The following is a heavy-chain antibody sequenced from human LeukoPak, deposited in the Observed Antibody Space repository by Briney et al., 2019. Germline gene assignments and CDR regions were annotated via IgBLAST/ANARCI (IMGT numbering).Heavy chain of an antibody. CDR1: GGSISSYY. J-gene: IGHJ4*02. V-gene: IGHV4-59*01. CDR2: IYYSGST. CDR3: VRGHDYGWYFDY. Sequence: SETLSLTCTVSGGSISSYYWSWIRQPPGKGLEWIGYIYYSGSTNYNPSLKSRVTISVDTSKNQFSLKLSSVTAADTAVYYCVRGHDYGWYFDYWGQGTLVTVSS. D-gene: IGHD4-17*01.